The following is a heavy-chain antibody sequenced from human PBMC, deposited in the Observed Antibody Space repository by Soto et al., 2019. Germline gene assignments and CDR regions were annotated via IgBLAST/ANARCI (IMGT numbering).Heavy chain of an antibody. CDR2: ISGSGGST. CDR1: GFTFSSYA. Sequence: GGSLRLSCAASGFTFSSYAMSWVRQAPGKGLEWVSAISGSGGSTYYADAVKGRFTISRDNSKNTLYLQMNSLRAEGTAVYYCALDQCTTPGVGYYVPCAFDIWGQGTMVTVSS. D-gene: IGHD3-10*02. CDR3: ALDQCTTPGVGYYVPCAFDI. V-gene: IGHV3-23*01. J-gene: IGHJ3*02.